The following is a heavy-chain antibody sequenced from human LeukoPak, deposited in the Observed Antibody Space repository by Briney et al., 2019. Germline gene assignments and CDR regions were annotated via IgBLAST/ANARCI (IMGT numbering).Heavy chain of an antibody. Sequence: XWXXXPPXXXLEWIGXINHSGSTNYNPSLKSRVTISVDTSTNQFSLKLSSVTAADTAVYYCARGRREVTMVRGVRFDYWGQGTLVTVSS. D-gene: IGHD3-10*01. J-gene: IGHJ4*02. CDR2: INHSGST. V-gene: IGHV4-34*01. CDR3: ARGRREVTMVRGVRFDY.